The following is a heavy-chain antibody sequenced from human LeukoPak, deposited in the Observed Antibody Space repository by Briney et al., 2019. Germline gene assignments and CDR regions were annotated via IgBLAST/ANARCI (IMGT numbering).Heavy chain of an antibody. Sequence: GGSLRLSCAASGFTFSNYALSWVRQAPGQGLEWVSTISDSGGSTYYADSVKGRFTISRDNSKNTLYLQMNSPRAEDTAVYYCASDMTTVTTSFDYWGQGTLVTVSS. D-gene: IGHD4-17*01. V-gene: IGHV3-23*01. J-gene: IGHJ4*02. CDR3: ASDMTTVTTSFDY. CDR2: ISDSGGST. CDR1: GFTFSNYA.